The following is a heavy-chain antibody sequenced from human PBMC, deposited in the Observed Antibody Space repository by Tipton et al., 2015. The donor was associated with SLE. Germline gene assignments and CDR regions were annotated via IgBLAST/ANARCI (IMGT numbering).Heavy chain of an antibody. D-gene: IGHD3-3*01. J-gene: IGHJ5*02. CDR2: IHHSGIT. CDR3: ARMDFWSGYYPRWFDP. Sequence: TLSLTCNVSGYSIRNGYYWGWIRQAPGKGLEWTGTIHHSGITYYNPSLKSRVTISVDTSKNQFSLKLRSVTAADTAVYYCARMDFWSGYYPRWFDPWGQGTLVTVSS. CDR1: GYSIRNGYY. V-gene: IGHV4-38-2*02.